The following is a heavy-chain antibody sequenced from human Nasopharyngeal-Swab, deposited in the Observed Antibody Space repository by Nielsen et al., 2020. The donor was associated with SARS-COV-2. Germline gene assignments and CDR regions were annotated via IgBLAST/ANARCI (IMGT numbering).Heavy chain of an antibody. CDR3: VHSTGWRLDY. Sequence: PGKALEWPALLYWDDDNRYNPSLKSRITITKDTSKNHVVLTMTNMDPVDTATYFCVHSTGWRLDYWGQGTLVTVSS. CDR2: LYWDDDN. J-gene: IGHJ4*02. D-gene: IGHD6-19*01. V-gene: IGHV2-5*02.